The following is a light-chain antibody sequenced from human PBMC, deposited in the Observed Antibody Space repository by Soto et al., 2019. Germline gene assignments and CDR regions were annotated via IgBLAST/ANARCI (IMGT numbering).Light chain of an antibody. CDR3: QQYDRSSYT. J-gene: IGKJ2*01. CDR1: QSVSSIY. Sequence: EIVLTQSPGTLSLSPGERATLSCRASQSVSSIYLAWYQQKPGQPPRLLIYGASSRATVIPDRFSGSGSGTDFTLTISRLEHEDFPVYYCQQYDRSSYTFGQGTKLEIK. CDR2: GAS. V-gene: IGKV3-20*01.